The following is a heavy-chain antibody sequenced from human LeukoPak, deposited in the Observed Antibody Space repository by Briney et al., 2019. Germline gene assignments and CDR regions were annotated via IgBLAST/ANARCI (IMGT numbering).Heavy chain of an antibody. CDR1: GGTFSSYA. CDR3: ARDLYSSSSLDY. J-gene: IGHJ4*02. CDR2: IIPIFGTA. V-gene: IGHV1-69*13. D-gene: IGHD6-6*01. Sequence: SVKVSCKASGGTFSSYAISWVRQAPGQGLEWMGGIIPIFGTANYAQKFQGRVTITADESTSTAYMKLSSLRSEDTAVYYCARDLYSSSSLDYWGQGTLVTVSS.